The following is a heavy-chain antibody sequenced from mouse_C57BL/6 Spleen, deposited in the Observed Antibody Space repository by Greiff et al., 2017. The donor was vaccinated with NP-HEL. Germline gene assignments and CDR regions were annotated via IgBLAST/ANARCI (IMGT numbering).Heavy chain of an antibody. Sequence: VQLKESGAELARPGASVKLSCKASGYTFTSYGISWVKQRTGQGLEWIGEIYPRSGNTYYNEKFKGKATLTADKYSSTAYMELRSLTSEDSAVYFCARFSDYFDYWGQGTTLTVSS. J-gene: IGHJ2*01. CDR2: IYPRSGNT. V-gene: IGHV1-81*01. CDR3: ARFSDYFDY. CDR1: GYTFTSYG.